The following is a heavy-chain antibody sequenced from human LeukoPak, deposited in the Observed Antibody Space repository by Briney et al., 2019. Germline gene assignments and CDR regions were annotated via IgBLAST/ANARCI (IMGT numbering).Heavy chain of an antibody. V-gene: IGHV3-7*01. CDR2: INQDGTEK. CDR3: ARVGLRSLDSGWYGRDFQH. J-gene: IGHJ1*01. D-gene: IGHD6-19*01. Sequence: SGGSLRLSCAASGFTFTTYWMSWVRQLPGKGLEWVANINQDGTEKYYVDSVKGRFTISRDNAKNSLDLQMNSLRAEDTAVYYCARVGLRSLDSGWYGRDFQHWGQGTLVTVSS. CDR1: GFTFTTYW.